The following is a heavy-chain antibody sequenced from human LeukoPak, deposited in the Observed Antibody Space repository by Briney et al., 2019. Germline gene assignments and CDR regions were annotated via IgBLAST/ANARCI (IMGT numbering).Heavy chain of an antibody. J-gene: IGHJ4*02. V-gene: IGHV4-34*01. Sequence: SETLSLTCAVYGGSFSGDYWSWIRQPPGRGLEWIGEINRSGSTNYNPSLKSRVTISVDTSKNQFSLQLTSVTAADTAVYYCARRTTGMTTSSPPSIDYWGQGTLVTVSS. CDR3: ARRTTGMTTSSPPSIDY. CDR1: GGSFSGDY. D-gene: IGHD4-17*01. CDR2: INRSGST.